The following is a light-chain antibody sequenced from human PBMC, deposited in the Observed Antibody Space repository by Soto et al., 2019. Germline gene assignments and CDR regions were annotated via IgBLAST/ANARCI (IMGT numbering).Light chain of an antibody. CDR2: DAS. CDR1: QSISSW. Sequence: IQMTQSPSTLSASVGDRVTLTCRASQSISSWLAWYQQKPGKAPKLLIYDASRLESGVPSRFSGSGSGTEFTLTISSLQPDDFANYYCQQYSTYWTFGQGTKV. CDR3: QQYSTYWT. J-gene: IGKJ1*01. V-gene: IGKV1-5*01.